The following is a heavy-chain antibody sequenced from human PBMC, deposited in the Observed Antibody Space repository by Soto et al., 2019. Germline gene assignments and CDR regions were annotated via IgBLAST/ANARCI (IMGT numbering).Heavy chain of an antibody. Sequence: QVQLQESGPGLVKPSETLSLTCTVSDGSISSYYWSWIRQPPGKGLEWIGYIYYSGSANYNPSLKSRVTISVDTSKNQFSLKLSSVTAADTAVYYCARYSGTYYVYWGQGTLVTVSS. D-gene: IGHD1-26*01. V-gene: IGHV4-59*01. CDR2: IYYSGSA. J-gene: IGHJ4*02. CDR3: ARYSGTYYVY. CDR1: DGSISSYY.